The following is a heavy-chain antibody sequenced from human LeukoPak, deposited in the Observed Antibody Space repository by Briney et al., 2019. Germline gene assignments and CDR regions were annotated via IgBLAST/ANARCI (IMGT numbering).Heavy chain of an antibody. Sequence: GGSLRLCCAASGFTFSSYSMNWVRQAPGKGLEWVSYISSSSSTIYCADSVKGRFTISRDNAKNSLYLQMNSLRAEDTAVYYCARDGPSYYDFWSGYLGAFDIWGQGTMVTVSS. D-gene: IGHD3-3*01. J-gene: IGHJ3*02. CDR1: GFTFSSYS. V-gene: IGHV3-48*01. CDR3: ARDGPSYYDFWSGYLGAFDI. CDR2: ISSSSSTI.